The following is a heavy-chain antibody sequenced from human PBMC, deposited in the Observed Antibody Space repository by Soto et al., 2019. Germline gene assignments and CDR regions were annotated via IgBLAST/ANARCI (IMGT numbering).Heavy chain of an antibody. D-gene: IGHD4-17*01. J-gene: IGHJ4*02. CDR1: GFTFSSYG. CDR2: ISYDGSNK. CDR3: ANDRSVTTMGGASYYFDY. Sequence: GGSLRLSCAASGFTFSSYGMHWVRQAPGKGLEWVAVISYDGSNKYYADSVKGRFTISRDNSKNTLYLQMNSLRAEDTAVYYCANDRSVTTMGGASYYFDYWGQGTLVTVSS. V-gene: IGHV3-30*18.